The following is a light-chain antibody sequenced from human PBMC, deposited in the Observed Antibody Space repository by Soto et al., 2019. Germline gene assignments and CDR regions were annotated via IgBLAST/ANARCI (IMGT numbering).Light chain of an antibody. J-gene: IGKJ1*01. CDR1: QYISTY. Sequence: DSQMTQSPSSLSSSLVDTFTITCRASQYISTYLNWYQQKPGKAPNLLIYAASNLQRGIPSRFSGSGSGTDFTLTISSLQPDDFATYYCQHYNSYSEAFGQGTKVDIK. CDR2: AAS. CDR3: QHYNSYSEA. V-gene: IGKV1-39*01.